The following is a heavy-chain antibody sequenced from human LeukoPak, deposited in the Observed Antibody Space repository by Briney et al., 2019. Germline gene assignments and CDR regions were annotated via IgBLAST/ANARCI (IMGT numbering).Heavy chain of an antibody. CDR1: GGTFSSYA. Sequence: ASVKVSCKASGGTFSSYAISWVRQAPGQGLEWMGRIIPIFGTANYAQKFQGRVTITADKSTSTAYMELSSLRSEDTAVYYCAREIRDEDYYYYGMDVWGQGTTVTVSS. CDR3: AREIRDEDYYYYGMDV. D-gene: IGHD5-24*01. J-gene: IGHJ6*02. V-gene: IGHV1-69*06. CDR2: IIPIFGTA.